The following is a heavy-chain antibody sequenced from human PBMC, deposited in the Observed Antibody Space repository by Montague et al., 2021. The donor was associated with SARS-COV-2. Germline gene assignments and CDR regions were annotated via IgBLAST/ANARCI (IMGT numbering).Heavy chain of an antibody. V-gene: IGHV4-4*02. D-gene: IGHD2-15*01. J-gene: IGHJ6*02. CDR1: GGAINSSNW. CDR3: ARFLGFRSGANCYSSGMDF. Sequence: SETLSLTCVVSGGAINSSNWWSWVRQPPGKGLEWIGEIYHWGRTNYTPHLKSRVTISIDQSTNQLSLNLSSVTAADTAVYYCARFLGFRSGANCYSSGMDFWGQGTTVTVSS. CDR2: IYHWGRT.